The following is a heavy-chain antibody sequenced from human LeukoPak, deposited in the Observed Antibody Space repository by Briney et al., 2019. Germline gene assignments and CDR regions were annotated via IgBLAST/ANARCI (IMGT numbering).Heavy chain of an antibody. CDR2: INPIGGST. Sequence: ASVKVSCKASGYTFTDYYIHWVRQAPGQGLEWMAIINPIGGSTSYAQKFQGRVTMTSDTSTSTVYMQLYSLRSEDTAVYYCARDGLWVGDLGPSYFDYWGQGTLVTVSS. CDR1: GYTFTDYY. CDR3: ARDGLWVGDLGPSYFDY. J-gene: IGHJ4*02. V-gene: IGHV1-46*01. D-gene: IGHD3-10*01.